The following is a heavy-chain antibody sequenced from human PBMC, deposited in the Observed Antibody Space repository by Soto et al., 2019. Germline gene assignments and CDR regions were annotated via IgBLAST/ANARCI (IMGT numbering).Heavy chain of an antibody. D-gene: IGHD6-25*01. Sequence: GGSLRLSCAASGFTFSSYAMSWVRQAPGKGLEWVSAISGSGGSTYYADSVKGRFTISRDNSKNTLYLQMNSLRAEDTAEYYCAYDLSGGYETYYYYYYGMDVWGQGTTVTVSS. J-gene: IGHJ6*02. V-gene: IGHV3-23*01. CDR3: AYDLSGGYETYYYYYYGMDV. CDR1: GFTFSSYA. CDR2: ISGSGGST.